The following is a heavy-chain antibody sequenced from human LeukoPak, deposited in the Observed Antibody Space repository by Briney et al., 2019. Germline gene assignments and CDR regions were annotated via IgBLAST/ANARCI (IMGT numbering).Heavy chain of an antibody. Sequence: SETLSLTCTVSGGSISSSSYYWGWIRQPPGKGLEWIGSIYYSGSTYYNPSLKSRVTISVDTSKNQFSLKLSSVTAADTAVYYCARRFLEWLSPYYYYCYMDVWGKGTTVTVSS. D-gene: IGHD3-3*01. CDR2: IYYSGST. V-gene: IGHV4-39*01. CDR1: GGSISSSSYY. J-gene: IGHJ6*03. CDR3: ARRFLEWLSPYYYYCYMDV.